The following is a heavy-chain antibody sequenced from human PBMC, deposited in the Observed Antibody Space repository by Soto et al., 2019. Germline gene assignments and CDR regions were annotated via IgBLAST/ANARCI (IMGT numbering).Heavy chain of an antibody. CDR1: GGSISSGDYY. Sequence: QVQLQESGPGLVKPSQTLSLTCTVPGGSISSGDYYWSWIRQPPGKGLEWIGYIYYSGSTNYNPSLPSRSTISVDTFKDPFSPNLSSVAAAGTAGVYWARIVESGYTIDFDLWGRGTLVTVSS. CDR3: ARIVESGYTIDFDL. J-gene: IGHJ2*01. CDR2: IYYSGST. D-gene: IGHD3-16*02. V-gene: IGHV4-30-4*01.